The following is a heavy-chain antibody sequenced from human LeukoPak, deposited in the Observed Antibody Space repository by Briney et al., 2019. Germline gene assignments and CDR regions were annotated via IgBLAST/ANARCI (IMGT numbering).Heavy chain of an antibody. D-gene: IGHD4-23*01. J-gene: IGHJ3*02. V-gene: IGHV1-3*01. Sequence: ASVKVSCKASGYTFTSYAMHWVRQAPGQRLEWMGWINAGNGNTKYSQKFQGRVTMTRDTSTSTVYMELSSLRSEDTAVYYCARDGGNSTNDAFDIWGQGTMVTVSS. CDR1: GYTFTSYA. CDR2: INAGNGNT. CDR3: ARDGGNSTNDAFDI.